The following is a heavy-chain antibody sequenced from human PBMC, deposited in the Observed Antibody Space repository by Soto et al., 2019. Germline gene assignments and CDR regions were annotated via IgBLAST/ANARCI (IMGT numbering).Heavy chain of an antibody. D-gene: IGHD3-22*01. Sequence: GALRLSCAASVFTFSSNYLTWVRQPPGKGLKWVSVLYPDGRAYYADSLKVRFTISTDNSKNSVSLQMDTLRAEDTAIYYCARGLGREYHDNRGSFHLDYWGQGTLVTVSS. V-gene: IGHV3-53*01. J-gene: IGHJ4*02. CDR1: VFTFSSNY. CDR2: LYPDGRA. CDR3: ARGLGREYHDNRGSFHLDY.